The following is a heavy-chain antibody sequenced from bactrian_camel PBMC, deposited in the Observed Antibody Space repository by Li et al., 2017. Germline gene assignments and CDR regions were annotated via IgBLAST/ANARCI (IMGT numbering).Heavy chain of an antibody. Sequence: VQLVESGGGSVQAGGSLRLSCAASGDTTLCMGWVRQVSGGEVKGVAAIYSGDSSAIYDDNAKGRFTISQDNASKTVVLQMNSLKPEDTAMYYCAAARGACYYVMYGSNPVYTYWGQGTQVTVS. D-gene: IGHD3*01. V-gene: IGHV3S40*01. CDR1: GDTTLC. CDR3: AAARGACYYVMYGSNPVYTY. J-gene: IGHJ4*01. CDR2: IYSGDSSA.